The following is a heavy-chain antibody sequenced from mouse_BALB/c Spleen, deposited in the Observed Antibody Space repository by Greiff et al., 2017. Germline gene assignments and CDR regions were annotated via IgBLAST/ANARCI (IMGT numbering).Heavy chain of an antibody. CDR3: ASIYYDYDGFAY. Sequence: EVQLVESGPSLVKPSQTLSLTCSVTGDSITSGYWNWIRKFPGNKLEYMGYISYSGSTYYNPSLKSRISITRDTSKNQYYLQLDSVTTEDTATYYCASIYYDYDGFAYWGQGTLVTVSA. CDR1: GDSITSGY. V-gene: IGHV3-8*02. D-gene: IGHD2-4*01. CDR2: ISYSGST. J-gene: IGHJ3*01.